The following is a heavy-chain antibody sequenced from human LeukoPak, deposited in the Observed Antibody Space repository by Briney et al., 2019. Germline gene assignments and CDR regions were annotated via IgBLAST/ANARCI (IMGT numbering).Heavy chain of an antibody. CDR3: ARGSYSGYDYFDY. Sequence: GSLELSFAASGFPFSSYSMNWVRPAPGKGLEWVSSISSSSSYIYYAVSVKGRFTISRDNAKNSLYLQMNSLRAEDTAVYYCARGSYSGYDYFDYWGQGTLVTVSS. V-gene: IGHV3-21*01. CDR2: ISSSSSYI. CDR1: GFPFSSYS. D-gene: IGHD5-12*01. J-gene: IGHJ4*02.